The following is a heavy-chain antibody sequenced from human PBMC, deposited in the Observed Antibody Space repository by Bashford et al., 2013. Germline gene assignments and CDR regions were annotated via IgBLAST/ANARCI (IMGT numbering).Heavy chain of an antibody. V-gene: IGHV1-2*02. CDR2: INPESGGT. CDR3: ARNYDILTDSSSLDY. CDR1: GYTFTGYY. D-gene: IGHD3-9*01. Sequence: VASVKVSCKTSGYTFTGYYLHWVRQAPGQGLEWMGWINPESGGTNYAQKFQGRVTMTRDTSISTAYMELRSLRSDDTAVYYCARNYDILTDSSSLDYWGQGTLVTVSS. J-gene: IGHJ4*02.